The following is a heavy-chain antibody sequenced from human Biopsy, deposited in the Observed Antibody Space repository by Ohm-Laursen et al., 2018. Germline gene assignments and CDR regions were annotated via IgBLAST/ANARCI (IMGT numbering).Heavy chain of an antibody. Sequence: SSVKVSCKASGYTLVGFGVGWVRQAPGQGLEWMGWISANSGNTNYAQKFQGRVTMTADTSTSTAYMELRSLTSDDTAIYYCARGMAVAVTLYYFDYWGQGSLLTVSS. CDR2: ISANSGNT. CDR1: GYTLVGFG. D-gene: IGHD6-19*01. V-gene: IGHV1-18*01. J-gene: IGHJ4*02. CDR3: ARGMAVAVTLYYFDY.